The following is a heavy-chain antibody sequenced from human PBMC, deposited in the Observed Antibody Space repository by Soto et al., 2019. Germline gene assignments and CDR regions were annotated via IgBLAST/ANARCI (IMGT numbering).Heavy chain of an antibody. CDR1: GFTFRSYG. Sequence: GGSLRLSCTVSGFTFRSYGMNWVRQAPGGGLEWVSNIIGSGDSTYYADSVKGRFTISRDNSQNTLFLQMDSLRVEDTATCYCVKDRAFRTVAGTDHWGQGTLVTVSS. V-gene: IGHV3-23*01. CDR2: IIGSGDST. CDR3: VKDRAFRTVAGTDH. D-gene: IGHD6-19*01. J-gene: IGHJ4*02.